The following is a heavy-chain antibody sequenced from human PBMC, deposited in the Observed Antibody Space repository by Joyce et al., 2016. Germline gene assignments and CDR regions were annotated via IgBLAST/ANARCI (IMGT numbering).Heavy chain of an antibody. CDR3: ARDPSKQFGLDH. J-gene: IGHJ4*02. CDR1: GFTFRNYW. D-gene: IGHD3/OR15-3a*01. V-gene: IGHV3-7*04. CDR2: INQDGSEE. Sequence: EVQLVDSGGDLVQPGGSLRLSCAASGFTFRNYWMSWVRQGPGKGREWVSNINQDGSEEYYVDSVKGRFTISRDNAKNSVYLQLNNLRVEDTAVYYCARDPSKQFGLDHWGQGTLVTVSS.